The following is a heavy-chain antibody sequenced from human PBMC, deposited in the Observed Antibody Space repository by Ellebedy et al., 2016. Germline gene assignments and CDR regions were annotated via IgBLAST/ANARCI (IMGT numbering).Heavy chain of an antibody. J-gene: IGHJ5*02. CDR1: GFAFGTYA. Sequence: GESLKISXVASGFAFGTYAMNWVRQSPGKALEWVALISYDGKNTYYSDHVQGRFTISKDNPKNTLYLQMDGLRLDDTAVYYCAREGDPFGSGRRPKWFDPWGQGTLVTVSS. CDR2: ISYDGKNT. D-gene: IGHD3-10*01. V-gene: IGHV3-30*04. CDR3: AREGDPFGSGRRPKWFDP.